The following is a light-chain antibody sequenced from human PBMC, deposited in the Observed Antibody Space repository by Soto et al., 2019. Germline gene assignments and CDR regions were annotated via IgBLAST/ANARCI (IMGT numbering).Light chain of an antibody. V-gene: IGKV3-15*01. CDR2: GSS. CDR3: QQYTNWPPIT. CDR1: QSVNSN. Sequence: EIVLTQSPGTLSLSPGERATLSCRASQSVNSNYLAWYQQKRGQAPRLLIYGSSTRATGVPARFSGSGSGADFTLTISNLQSEDFAVYYCQQYTNWPPITFGQGTRLEIK. J-gene: IGKJ5*01.